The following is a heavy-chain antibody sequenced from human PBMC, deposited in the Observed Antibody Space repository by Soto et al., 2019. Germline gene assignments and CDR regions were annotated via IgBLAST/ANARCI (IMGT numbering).Heavy chain of an antibody. D-gene: IGHD2-2*01. J-gene: IGHJ6*02. CDR1: GGSFSGYY. Sequence: SETLSLTCAVYGGSFSGYYWSWIRQPPGRGLEWIGEINHSGSTNYNPSLKSRVTISVDTSKNQFSLRLSAVNAADTAVYYCARPPSRVNYYYYYGMDVWGQGTTVTVSS. CDR2: INHSGST. CDR3: ARPPSRVNYYYYYGMDV. V-gene: IGHV4-34*01.